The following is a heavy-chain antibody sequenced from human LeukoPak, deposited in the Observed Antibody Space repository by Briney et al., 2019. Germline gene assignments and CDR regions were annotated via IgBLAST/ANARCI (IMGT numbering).Heavy chain of an antibody. Sequence: SETLSLTCTVSSGSISTSNYYWGWVRQPPGKALEWIGNIFYSGSTYYSPSLKSRVTISLDTSKNQFSLKLSSVTAADTAVYYCARDGYYYDSSGYYYFDYWGQGTLVTVSS. V-gene: IGHV4-39*07. CDR3: ARDGYYYDSSGYYYFDY. J-gene: IGHJ4*02. CDR1: SGSISTSNYY. D-gene: IGHD3-22*01. CDR2: IFYSGST.